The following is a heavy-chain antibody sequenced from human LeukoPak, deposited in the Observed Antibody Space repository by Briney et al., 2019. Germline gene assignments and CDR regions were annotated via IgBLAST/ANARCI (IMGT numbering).Heavy chain of an antibody. V-gene: IGHV1-2*02. J-gene: IGHJ4*02. D-gene: IGHD3/OR15-3a*01. CDR2: ISPNSGDT. CDR3: ARLRGLGLFDY. CDR1: GYTFTGYY. Sequence: ASVKVSCKASGYTFTGYYMHWLRQAPGQGLEWIGSISPNSGDTNYAQKFQGRVTITSDTSITTASMELSRLRSDDTAVFYCARLRGLGLFDYWGQGTLVTVSS.